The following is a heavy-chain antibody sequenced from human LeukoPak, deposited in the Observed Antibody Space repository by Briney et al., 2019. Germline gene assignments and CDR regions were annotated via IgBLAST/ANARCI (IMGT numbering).Heavy chain of an antibody. Sequence: SETLSLTCTVSGGSISSYYWSWIRQPPGKGLGGLGYIYSVGSTNYNPSLKSRVTISVDTSENQFSLKLSSVTAVDTAVYYCARDKGYMVRGVLYYYYGMDVWGQGTTVTVSS. J-gene: IGHJ6*02. D-gene: IGHD3-10*01. CDR2: IYSVGST. CDR1: GGSISSYY. CDR3: ARDKGYMVRGVLYYYYGMDV. V-gene: IGHV4-59*01.